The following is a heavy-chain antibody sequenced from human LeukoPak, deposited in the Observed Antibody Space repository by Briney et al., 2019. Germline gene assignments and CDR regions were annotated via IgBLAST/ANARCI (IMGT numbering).Heavy chain of an antibody. D-gene: IGHD4-17*01. J-gene: IGHJ4*02. Sequence: PGGSLRLSCAASGFTVSSSYMSWVRQAPGKGLEWVSVIYSSGNTYYADSVKGRFTISRDNSKNTLYLQMNSLRAEDTAVYYCAKDLYGDYDFDCWGQGTLVTVSS. CDR3: AKDLYGDYDFDC. CDR2: IYSSGNT. V-gene: IGHV3-53*01. CDR1: GFTVSSSY.